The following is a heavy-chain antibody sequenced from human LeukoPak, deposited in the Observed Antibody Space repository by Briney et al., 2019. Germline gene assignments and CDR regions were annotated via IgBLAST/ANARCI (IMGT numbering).Heavy chain of an antibody. CDR2: IYTSGST. J-gene: IGHJ3*02. V-gene: IGHV4-61*02. Sequence: PSETLSLTCTVSGGSISSGSYYWSWIRQPAGKGLEWIGRIYTSGSTNYNPSLKSRVTISVDTSKNQFSLKLSSVTAADTAVYYCARDGRDSSSWYGDAFDIWGQGTMVTVSS. CDR3: ARDGRDSSSWYGDAFDI. D-gene: IGHD6-13*01. CDR1: GGSISSGSYY.